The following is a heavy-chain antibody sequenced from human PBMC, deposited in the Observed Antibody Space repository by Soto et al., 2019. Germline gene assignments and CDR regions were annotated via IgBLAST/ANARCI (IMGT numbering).Heavy chain of an antibody. Sequence: EVQLVESGGGLVQPGRSLRLSCAASGFTFDDYAMHWVRQAPGKGLEWVSGISWNSGSIGYADSVKGRFTISRDNAKNSPYLQMNSLRAEDTALYYCAKEMGGYCSSTSCLVWGQGTLVTVSS. CDR1: GFTFDDYA. CDR2: ISWNSGSI. V-gene: IGHV3-9*01. J-gene: IGHJ4*02. CDR3: AKEMGGYCSSTSCLV. D-gene: IGHD2-2*01.